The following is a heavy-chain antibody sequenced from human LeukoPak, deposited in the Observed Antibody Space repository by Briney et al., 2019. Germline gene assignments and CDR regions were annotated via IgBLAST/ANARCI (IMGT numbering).Heavy chain of an antibody. CDR3: ARATRILRVRTWDYYMDV. Sequence: SENLSLTCTVSGGSISSGGYYWSWIRQPPGKGLEWIGYIYHSGSTYYNPSLKSRVTISVDRSKNQFSLKLSSVTAADTAVYYCARATRILRVRTWDYYMDVWGKGTTVTVSS. V-gene: IGHV4-30-2*01. CDR1: GGSISSGGYY. CDR2: IYHSGST. J-gene: IGHJ6*03. D-gene: IGHD4/OR15-4a*01.